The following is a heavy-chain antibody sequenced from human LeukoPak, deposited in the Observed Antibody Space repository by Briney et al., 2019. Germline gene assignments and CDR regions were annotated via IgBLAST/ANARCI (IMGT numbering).Heavy chain of an antibody. CDR2: IYYSGST. J-gene: IGHJ6*02. Sequence: SETLSLTCTVSGGSISSSSYYWGWIRQPPGKGLEWIGSIYYSGSTYYNPSLKSRVTISVDTSKNQFSLKLSSVTAADTAVYYCARVDRATGYSSSWYSLFYYYGMDVWGQGTTVTVSS. CDR3: ARVDRATGYSSSWYSLFYYYGMDV. D-gene: IGHD6-13*01. V-gene: IGHV4-39*01. CDR1: GGSISSSSYY.